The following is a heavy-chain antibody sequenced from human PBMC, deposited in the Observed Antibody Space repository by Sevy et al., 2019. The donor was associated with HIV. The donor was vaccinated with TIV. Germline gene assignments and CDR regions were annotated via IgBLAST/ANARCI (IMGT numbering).Heavy chain of an antibody. J-gene: IGHJ4*01. CDR3: ARDKPQGVVIVPAAMWGGIDY. V-gene: IGHV1-18*01. D-gene: IGHD2-2*01. CDR1: GFTFSSYG. Sequence: ASVKVSCKASGFTFSSYGISWVRQAPGQGLEWMGWISAYTGNTNYALKYQGRVTMTTDTSTPTAYLELRNLRSADTAVYFCARDKPQGVVIVPAAMWGGIDYWGHGTLVTVSS. CDR2: ISAYTGNT.